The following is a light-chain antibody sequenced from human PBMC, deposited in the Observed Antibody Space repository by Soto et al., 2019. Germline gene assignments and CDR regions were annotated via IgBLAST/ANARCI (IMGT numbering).Light chain of an antibody. V-gene: IGLV2-14*01. Sequence: QSALTQSASVSGSPGQSITISCTGTSSDVGSYNYVSWYQQHPGKAPKLMIYEVSNRPSGVSNRFSGSKSGNTASLTISGLQAEDEANYYRSSYTSISTRVFGGGTQLTVL. CDR2: EVS. CDR1: SSDVGSYNY. J-gene: IGLJ3*02. CDR3: SSYTSISTRV.